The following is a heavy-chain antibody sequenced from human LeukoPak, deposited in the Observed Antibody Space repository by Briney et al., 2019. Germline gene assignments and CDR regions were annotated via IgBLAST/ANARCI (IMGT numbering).Heavy chain of an antibody. CDR2: ISSNSDNT. CDR1: GYTFTSYG. CDR3: ARDWGSIKVIADY. V-gene: IGHV1-18*01. Sequence: ASVKVSCKATGYTFTSYGISWVRQAPGQGLEWMGWISSNSDNTNYAQKLQGRVTMTTDTSTSTAYMELGSLRSDDTALYFCARDWGSIKVIADYWGQGTLVTVSS. D-gene: IGHD7-27*01. J-gene: IGHJ4*02.